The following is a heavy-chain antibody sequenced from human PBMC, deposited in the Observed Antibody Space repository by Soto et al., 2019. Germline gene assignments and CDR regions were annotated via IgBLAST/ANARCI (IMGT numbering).Heavy chain of an antibody. CDR2: IWYDGSNK. CDR1: GFTFSSYG. Sequence: GGSLRLSCAASGFTFSSYGMHWVRQAPGKGLEWVAVIWYDGSNKYYADSVKGRFTIFRDNSKNKLYLQMNSLRAEDTAVYYCARDRLPPADLYNWNEGDAFDIWGQGTMVTVSS. V-gene: IGHV3-33*01. D-gene: IGHD1-20*01. CDR3: ARDRLPPADLYNWNEGDAFDI. J-gene: IGHJ3*02.